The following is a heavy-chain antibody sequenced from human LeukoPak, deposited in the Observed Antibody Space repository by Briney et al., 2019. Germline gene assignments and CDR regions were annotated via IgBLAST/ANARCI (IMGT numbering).Heavy chain of an antibody. CDR3: ARDREGDYIWGSYRPDWFDP. V-gene: IGHV3-21*01. CDR2: ISSRNYI. Sequence: GGSLRLSCAASGFTFSSYTMNWVRQAPGKGLEWVSSISSRNYIYYADSVKGRFTISRDNAKNSLHLQMHSLRAEDTAVYYCARDREGDYIWGSYRPDWFDPWGQGTLVTVSS. CDR1: GFTFSSYT. D-gene: IGHD3-16*02. J-gene: IGHJ5*02.